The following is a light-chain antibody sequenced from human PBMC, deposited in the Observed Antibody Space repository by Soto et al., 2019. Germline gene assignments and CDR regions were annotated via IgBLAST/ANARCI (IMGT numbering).Light chain of an antibody. Sequence: DIQMTQSPSSLSAFVGDRVTITCRASQDISNWLAWYQHKPGKAPRSLIHVASSLQRGVPSRFSGSGSGTDFTLTINNLQPEDSATYYCQHYNTFPFTFGGGTKVEI. J-gene: IGKJ4*01. CDR1: QDISNW. V-gene: IGKV1D-16*01. CDR2: VAS. CDR3: QHYNTFPFT.